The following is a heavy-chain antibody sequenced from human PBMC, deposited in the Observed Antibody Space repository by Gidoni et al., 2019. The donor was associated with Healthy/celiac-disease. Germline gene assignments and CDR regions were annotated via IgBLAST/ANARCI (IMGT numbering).Heavy chain of an antibody. CDR1: GVTFRNAC. D-gene: IGHD7-27*01. J-gene: IGHJ3*02. Sequence: EVQLVESGVGLVKPGGSLRLSCAASGVTFRNACMHWVGQAPGKGLAWVGRIKSKSDGGTTDYAAPVKGRFTISRDDSKNTLYLQMNSLKTEDTAVYYCTTDGELTGEGGAFDIWGQGTMVTVSS. CDR2: IKSKSDGGTT. V-gene: IGHV3-15*07. CDR3: TTDGELTGEGGAFDI.